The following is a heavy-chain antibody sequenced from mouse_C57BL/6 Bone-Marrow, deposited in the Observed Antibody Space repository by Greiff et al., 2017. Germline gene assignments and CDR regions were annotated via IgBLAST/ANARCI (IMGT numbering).Heavy chain of an antibody. V-gene: IGHV1-81*01. CDR1: GYTFTSYG. CDR3: ARSYYYLWYFDV. CDR2: IYPRSGNT. J-gene: IGHJ1*03. Sequence: LVESGAELARPGASVKLSCKASGYTFTSYGISWVKQRTGQGLEWIGEIYPRSGNTYYNEKFKGKATLTADKSSSTAYMELRSLTSEDSAVYFCARSYYYLWYFDVWGTGTTVTVSA. D-gene: IGHD2-10*01.